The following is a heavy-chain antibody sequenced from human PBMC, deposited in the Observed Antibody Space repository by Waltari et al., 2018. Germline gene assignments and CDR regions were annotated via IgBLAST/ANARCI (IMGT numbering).Heavy chain of an antibody. Sequence: QVQLVQSGAEVKQPGASVKVSCKASGYTFTSYDINWVRQATGQGLEWMGWMNPNSGNTGYAQKFQGRVTMTRNTSISTAYMELSSLRSEDTAVYYCARGSDYSNYPLPDYWGQGTLVTVSS. J-gene: IGHJ4*02. CDR1: GYTFTSYD. CDR3: ARGSDYSNYPLPDY. D-gene: IGHD4-4*01. CDR2: MNPNSGNT. V-gene: IGHV1-8*01.